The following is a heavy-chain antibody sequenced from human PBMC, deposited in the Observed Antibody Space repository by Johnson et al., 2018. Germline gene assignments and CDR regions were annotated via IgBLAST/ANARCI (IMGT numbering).Heavy chain of an antibody. CDR1: RFSFEDDA. Sequence: VQLVQSGGDSIQPGRSLRLSCVASRFSFEDDAMHWVRQAPGKGLEWVSSISWRSGSIGYADSVKGRFTISRDNAKNSLYLKMNSLRAEDTALYFCAKEGLRRGFYYGIDVWGKGTTVTVSS. CDR2: ISWRSGSI. CDR3: AKEGLRRGFYYGIDV. V-gene: IGHV3-9*01. J-gene: IGHJ6*04. D-gene: IGHD2-8*01.